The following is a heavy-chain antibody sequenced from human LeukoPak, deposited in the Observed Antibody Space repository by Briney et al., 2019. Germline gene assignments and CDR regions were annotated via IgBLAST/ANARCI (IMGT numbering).Heavy chain of an antibody. V-gene: IGHV3-23*01. J-gene: IGHJ3*02. CDR1: GFTFSSSW. Sequence: GGSLRLSCAASGFTFSSSWMHWVRQAPEKGLVWVSAISGSGGSTYYADSVKGRFTISRDNSKNTLYLQMNSLRAEDTAVYYCAKIELAVAGTFPAFDIWGQGTMVTVSS. CDR2: ISGSGGST. CDR3: AKIELAVAGTFPAFDI. D-gene: IGHD6-19*01.